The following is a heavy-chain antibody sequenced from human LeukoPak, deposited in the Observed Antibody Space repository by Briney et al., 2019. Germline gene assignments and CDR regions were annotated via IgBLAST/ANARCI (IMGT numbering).Heavy chain of an antibody. Sequence: PSETLSLTCTVSGGSISNFYWSWIRQPPGKGLEWIGYIYHSRSTSYNLSLKSRVTVSVDTSKNQFSLKLTSVTAADTAVYYCARGYYGAVTFDYWGQGTLVTVSS. D-gene: IGHD3-3*01. V-gene: IGHV4-59*01. CDR3: ARGYYGAVTFDY. CDR2: IYHSRST. CDR1: GGSISNFY. J-gene: IGHJ4*02.